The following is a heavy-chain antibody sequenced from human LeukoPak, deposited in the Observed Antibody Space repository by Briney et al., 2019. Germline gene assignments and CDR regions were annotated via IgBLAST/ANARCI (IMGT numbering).Heavy chain of an antibody. CDR1: GGSISNNY. V-gene: IGHV4-59*12. CDR3: ARGDFGIVTSYYFDY. D-gene: IGHD1-26*01. J-gene: IGHJ4*02. CDR2: INYSGST. Sequence: SETLSLTCTVSGGSISNNYWSWIRQPPGKGLEWIGYINYSGSTNYNPSLKSRVTISVDTSKNQFSLKLSSVTAADTAVYYCARGDFGIVTSYYFDYWGQGTLVTVSS.